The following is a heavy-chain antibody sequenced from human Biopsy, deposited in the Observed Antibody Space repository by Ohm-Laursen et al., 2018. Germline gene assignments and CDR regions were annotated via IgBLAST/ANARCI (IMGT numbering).Heavy chain of an antibody. CDR1: GGSLSSDY. V-gene: IGHV4-59*08. Sequence: GTLSLTCTVSGGSLSSDYLTWIRQPPGKGLEWIGDVYYSGSPNRNPSLKSRVTILVDTSKNQFSLKLNSVTAADTAVYYCGRREVVITHDAFDTWGQGTMVTVSS. D-gene: IGHD3-22*01. CDR3: GRREVVITHDAFDT. CDR2: VYYSGSP. J-gene: IGHJ3*02.